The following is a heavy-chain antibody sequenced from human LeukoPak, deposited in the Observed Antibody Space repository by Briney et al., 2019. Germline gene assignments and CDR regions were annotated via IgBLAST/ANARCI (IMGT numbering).Heavy chain of an antibody. CDR2: ISSSGSTI. V-gene: IGHV3-48*03. D-gene: IGHD2-2*01. J-gene: IGHJ4*02. CDR3: AKDQCSSTSCPTDYFDY. CDR1: GFTFSSYE. Sequence: GGSLRLSCAASGFTFSSYEMNWVRQAPGKGLEWVSYISSSGSTIYYADSVKGRFTISRDNAKNSLYLQMNSLRAEDTAVYYCAKDQCSSTSCPTDYFDYWGQGTLVTVSS.